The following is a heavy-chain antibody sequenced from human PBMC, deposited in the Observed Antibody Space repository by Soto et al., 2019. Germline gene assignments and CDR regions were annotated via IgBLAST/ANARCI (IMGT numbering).Heavy chain of an antibody. D-gene: IGHD3-22*01. CDR3: AREPRGEYYYDSSGPRTPGGMDV. Sequence: SETLSLTCTVSGGSVSSGSYYWSWIRHPPGKGLEWIGYIYYSGSTNYNPSLKSRVTISVDTSKNQFSLKLSSVTAADTAVYYCAREPRGEYYYDSSGPRTPGGMDVWGQGTTVTVSS. V-gene: IGHV4-61*01. CDR1: GGSVSSGSYY. CDR2: IYYSGST. J-gene: IGHJ6*02.